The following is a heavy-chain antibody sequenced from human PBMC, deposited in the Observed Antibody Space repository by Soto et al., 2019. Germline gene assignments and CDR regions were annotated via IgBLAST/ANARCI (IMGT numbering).Heavy chain of an antibody. J-gene: IGHJ3*02. V-gene: IGHV5-10-1*01. CDR3: ASQAHDAFEI. D-gene: IGHD6-6*01. Sequence: GESLKISCKGSGYSFTSYWISWVRQMPGKGLEWMGRIDPSDSYTNYSPSFQGHVTISADKSISTAYLQWSSLKASDTAMYYCASQAHDAFEIWGRGTMVTVSS. CDR1: GYSFTSYW. CDR2: IDPSDSYT.